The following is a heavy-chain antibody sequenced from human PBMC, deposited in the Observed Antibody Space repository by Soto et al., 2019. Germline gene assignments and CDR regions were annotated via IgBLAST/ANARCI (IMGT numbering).Heavy chain of an antibody. J-gene: IGHJ5*02. CDR1: GGTFSSYA. V-gene: IGHV1-69*13. CDR2: IIPIFGTA. D-gene: IGHD2-21*02. CDR3: ARGLCSGGDCPSIRPPWFDP. Sequence: SVKVSCKASGGTFSSYAISWVRQAPGQGLEWMGGIIPIFGTANYAQKFQGRVTITADESTSTAYMELSSLGSEDTAVYYCARGLCSGGDCPSIRPPWFDPWGQGTLVTVSS.